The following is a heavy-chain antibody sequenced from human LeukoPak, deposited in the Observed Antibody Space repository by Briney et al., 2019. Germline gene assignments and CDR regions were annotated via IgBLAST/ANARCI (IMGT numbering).Heavy chain of an antibody. Sequence: SETLSLTCAVYGGSFSGYYWSWIRQPPGKGLEWIGEINHSGSTNYDPSLKSRVTISVDTSKNQFSLKLSSVTAADTAVYYCASLNHYAINYYYYYMDVWGKGTTVTVSS. CDR3: ASLNHYAINYYYYYMDV. V-gene: IGHV4-34*01. CDR2: INHSGST. D-gene: IGHD1-14*01. CDR1: GGSFSGYY. J-gene: IGHJ6*03.